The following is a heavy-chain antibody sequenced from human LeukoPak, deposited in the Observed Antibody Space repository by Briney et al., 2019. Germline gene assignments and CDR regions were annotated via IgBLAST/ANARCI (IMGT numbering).Heavy chain of an antibody. D-gene: IGHD3-22*01. CDR2: IYHSGST. CDR1: GYSISSGYY. J-gene: IGHJ3*02. CDR3: AREDFYYYDSSGYDAFDI. Sequence: SETLSLTCTVSGYSISSGYYWGWIRQPPGKGLEWIGSIYHSGSTYYNPSLKSRVTISVDTSKNQFSLKLSSVTAADTAVYYCAREDFYYYDSSGYDAFDIWGQGTMVTVSS. V-gene: IGHV4-38-2*02.